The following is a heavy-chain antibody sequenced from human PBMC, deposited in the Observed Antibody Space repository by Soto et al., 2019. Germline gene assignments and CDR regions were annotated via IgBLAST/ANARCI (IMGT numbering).Heavy chain of an antibody. CDR2: ISGSVGST. J-gene: IGHJ3*02. CDR1: GFTFSSYA. D-gene: IGHD6-6*01. Sequence: EVQLLESGGGLVQPGGSLRLSCATSGFTFSSYAMIWVRQAPGKGLEWVSTISGSVGSTYYSDSVNGRLTISRDNSKNKLYLQSNNLRAEDTAVYYCAKDAREEHSSSSVSLDICCQRTMVIVSS. V-gene: IGHV3-23*01. CDR3: AKDAREEHSSSSVSLDI.